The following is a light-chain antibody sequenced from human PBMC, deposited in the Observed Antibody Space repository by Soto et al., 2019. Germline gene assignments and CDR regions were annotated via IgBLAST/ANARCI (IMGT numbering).Light chain of an antibody. V-gene: IGLV1-44*01. Sequence: QSVLTHPPSASGTPGQRVTISFSGSSSNILINTVNWYQQLPGTAPKLLIHANNQRPSGVPDRFSGSKSGTSASPARSWLQSEEADYYCAAWDDSMNGYVFGTGTKVPVL. CDR1: SSNILINT. CDR3: AAWDDSMNGYV. J-gene: IGLJ1*01. CDR2: ANN.